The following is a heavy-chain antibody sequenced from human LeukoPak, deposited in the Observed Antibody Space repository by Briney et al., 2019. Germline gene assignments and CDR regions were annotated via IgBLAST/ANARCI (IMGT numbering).Heavy chain of an antibody. CDR1: GYTFTGYY. CDR3: ARARPPYYDILTGYYWFDP. V-gene: IGHV1-2*04. CDR2: INPNSGGT. D-gene: IGHD3-9*01. Sequence: GASAKVSCKASGYTFTGYYMHWVRQAPGQGLEWMGWINPNSGGTNYARKFQGWVTMTRDTSISTAYMELSRLRSDDTAVYYCARARPPYYDILTGYYWFDPWGQGTLVTVSS. J-gene: IGHJ5*02.